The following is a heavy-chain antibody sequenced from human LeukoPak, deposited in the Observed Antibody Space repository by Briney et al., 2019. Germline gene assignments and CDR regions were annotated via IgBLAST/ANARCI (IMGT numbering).Heavy chain of an antibody. V-gene: IGHV4-39*01. CDR3: AGHKRDDPFDI. CDR2: LYYSGKT. CDR1: GGSIGSNNYY. J-gene: IGHJ3*02. Sequence: PSETLSLTCTVSGGSIGSNNYYWACIRQPPGKRLEWIGSLYYSGKTYYNPSLKGRVTISVDTSKNHFSLKLGSVTAADTSVYYCAGHKRDDPFDIWGQGTMVTVSS.